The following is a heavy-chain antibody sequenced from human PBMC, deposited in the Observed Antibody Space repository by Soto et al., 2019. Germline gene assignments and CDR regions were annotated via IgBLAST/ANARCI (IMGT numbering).Heavy chain of an antibody. D-gene: IGHD6-13*01. J-gene: IGHJ6*02. Sequence: GGSLRLSCTASGFTFGDYAMSWFRQAPGKGLEWVGFIRSKAYGGTTEYAASVKGRFTISRDDSKSIAYLQMNSLKTEDTAVYYCTRGQRVSWYSRSWYDPYYYGMDVWGQGTTVTVSS. CDR3: TRGQRVSWYSRSWYDPYYYGMDV. CDR1: GFTFGDYA. CDR2: IRSKAYGGTT. V-gene: IGHV3-49*03.